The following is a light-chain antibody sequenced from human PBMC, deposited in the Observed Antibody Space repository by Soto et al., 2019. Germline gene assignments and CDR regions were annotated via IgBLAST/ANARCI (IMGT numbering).Light chain of an antibody. CDR1: SSDVGSYNR. Sequence: QSVLTQPPSGSGSPGQSVTISCTGTSSDVGSYNRVSWYQQPPGTAPKLMIYEVSNRPSGVPDRFSGSKSGNTASLTISGLQAEDEADYYCSSFTTTSTWVFGGGT. CDR2: EVS. J-gene: IGLJ3*02. CDR3: SSFTTTSTWV. V-gene: IGLV2-18*02.